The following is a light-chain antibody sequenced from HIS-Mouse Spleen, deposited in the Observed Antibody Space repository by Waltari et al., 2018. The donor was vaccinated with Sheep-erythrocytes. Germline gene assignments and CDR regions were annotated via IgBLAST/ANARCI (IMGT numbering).Light chain of an antibody. CDR1: SSDVGSYNL. J-gene: IGLJ2*01. CDR3: CSYAGSSTYVV. CDR2: EGS. Sequence: QSALTQPASVSGSPGQSITISCTGTSSDVGSYNLVSWYQQHPGKAPKLMIYEGSKRPSGVSNRFSGSKSGNTASLTSSWLQAEDEADYYCCSYAGSSTYVVFGGGTKLTVL. V-gene: IGLV2-23*01.